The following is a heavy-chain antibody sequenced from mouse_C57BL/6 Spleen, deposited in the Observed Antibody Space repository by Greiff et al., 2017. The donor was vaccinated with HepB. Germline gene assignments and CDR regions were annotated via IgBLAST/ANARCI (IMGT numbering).Heavy chain of an antibody. D-gene: IGHD1-1*01. CDR2: IYPGDGDT. CDR1: GYAFSSSW. CDR3: ARTLNYGSSYGYAMDY. V-gene: IGHV1-82*01. J-gene: IGHJ4*01. Sequence: VQLQQSGPELVKPGASVKISCKASGYAFSSSWMNWVKQRPGKGLEWIGRIYPGDGDTNYNGKFKGKATLTADKSSSTAYMQLSSLTSEDSAVYFCARTLNYGSSYGYAMDYWGQGTSVTVSS.